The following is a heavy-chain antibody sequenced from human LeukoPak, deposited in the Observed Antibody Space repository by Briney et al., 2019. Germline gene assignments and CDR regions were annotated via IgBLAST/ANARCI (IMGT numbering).Heavy chain of an antibody. CDR3: ASLHGYSYGPGRAFDI. CDR1: GFTFSSYS. D-gene: IGHD5-18*01. Sequence: GGSLRLSCAASGFTFSSYSMTWVRQAPGKGLEWVSSISSSSSYIYYADSVKGRFTISRDNAKNSLYLQMNSLRAEDTAVYYCASLHGYSYGPGRAFDIWGQGTMVTVSS. CDR2: ISSSSSYI. J-gene: IGHJ3*02. V-gene: IGHV3-21*01.